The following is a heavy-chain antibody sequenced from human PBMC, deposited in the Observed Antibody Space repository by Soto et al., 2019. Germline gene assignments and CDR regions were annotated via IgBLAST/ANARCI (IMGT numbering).Heavy chain of an antibody. D-gene: IGHD1-26*01. CDR2: ISYDGSNK. CDR3: AKDLEEVGALGMDV. CDR1: GFTFSSYG. J-gene: IGHJ6*02. V-gene: IGHV3-30*18. Sequence: PGGSLRLSCAASGFTFSSYGMHWARQAPGKGLEWVAVISYDGSNKYYADSVKGRFTISRDNSKNTLYLQMNSLRAEDTAVYYCAKDLEEVGALGMDVWGQGTTVTVSS.